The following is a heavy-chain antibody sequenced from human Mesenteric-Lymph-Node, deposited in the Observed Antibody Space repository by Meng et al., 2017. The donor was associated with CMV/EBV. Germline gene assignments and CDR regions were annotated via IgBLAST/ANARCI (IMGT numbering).Heavy chain of an antibody. CDR2: IYWDDDK. J-gene: IGHJ4*02. D-gene: IGHD6-13*01. CDR3: AHSSGIAAAGPFYFDY. V-gene: IGHV2-5*02. CDR1: GFSLSTSGVG. Sequence: QITVKESGPTLVKPTPTLKTTCTFSGFSLSTSGVGVGWIRQPPGKALEWLVLIYWDDDKRYSPSLKSRLTITKDTSKNQVVLTMTNMDPVDTATYYCAHSSGIAAAGPFYFDYWGQGTLVTVSS.